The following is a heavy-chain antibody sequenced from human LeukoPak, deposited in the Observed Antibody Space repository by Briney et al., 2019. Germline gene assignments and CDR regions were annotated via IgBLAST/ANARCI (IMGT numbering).Heavy chain of an antibody. D-gene: IGHD4-23*01. Sequence: SETLSLTCTVSGASISSYYWGWIRQPPGKGLEWIGYLYNTRNTYYNPSLKSRVTISVDTSKNQFSLKVSSVTAADTAVYYCARGKNGNEPFDYWGQGTLVTVSS. J-gene: IGHJ4*02. V-gene: IGHV4-59*01. CDR1: GASISSYY. CDR2: LYNTRNT. CDR3: ARGKNGNEPFDY.